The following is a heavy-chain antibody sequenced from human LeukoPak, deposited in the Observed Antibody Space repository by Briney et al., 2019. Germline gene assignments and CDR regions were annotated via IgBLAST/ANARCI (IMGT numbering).Heavy chain of an antibody. J-gene: IGHJ4*02. D-gene: IGHD3-10*01. CDR2: ISYDGSNK. Sequence: GRSLRLSCAASGSTFSRYAMHWVRQAPGKGLEWVTLISYDGSNKYYADSVKGRFTISRDNAKNTLDLQMNSLRAEDTAVYYCARDHYGSSFGYWGQGTLVTVSS. CDR1: GSTFSRYA. CDR3: ARDHYGSSFGY. V-gene: IGHV3-30-3*01.